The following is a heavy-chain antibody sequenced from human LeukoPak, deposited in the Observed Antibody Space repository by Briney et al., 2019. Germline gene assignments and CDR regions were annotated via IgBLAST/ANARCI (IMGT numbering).Heavy chain of an antibody. CDR2: ISAYNGNT. V-gene: IGHV1-18*01. CDR1: GYTFTSYG. Sequence: ASVTVSCKASGYTFTSYGISWVRQAPGQGLEWMGWISAYNGNTNYAQKLQGRVTMTTDTSTSTAYMELRSLRSDDTAVYYCARGLWGSGSYGYGQNYYYYYYMDVWGKGTTVTISS. D-gene: IGHD3-10*01. J-gene: IGHJ6*03. CDR3: ARGLWGSGSYGYGQNYYYYYYMDV.